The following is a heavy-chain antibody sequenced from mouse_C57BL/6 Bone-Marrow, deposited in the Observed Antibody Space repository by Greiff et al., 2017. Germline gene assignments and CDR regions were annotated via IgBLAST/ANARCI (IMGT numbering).Heavy chain of an antibody. CDR2: INPYNGGT. CDR3: ARERGWLLLFAY. V-gene: IGHV1-19*01. CDR1: GYTFTDSY. J-gene: IGHJ3*01. D-gene: IGHD2-3*01. Sequence: VQLQQSGPVLVKPGASVKMSCKASGYTFTDSYMNWVKQSHGKSLEWIGVINPYNGGTSYNQQLKGKATLTVDKSYSPAYMELNRLTSEDSAVYYCARERGWLLLFAYWGQGTLVTVSA.